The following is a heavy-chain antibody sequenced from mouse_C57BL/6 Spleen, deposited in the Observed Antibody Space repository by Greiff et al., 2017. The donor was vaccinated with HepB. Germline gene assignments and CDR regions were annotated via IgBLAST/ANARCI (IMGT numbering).Heavy chain of an antibody. CDR1: GYTFTSYG. J-gene: IGHJ3*01. D-gene: IGHD3-3*01. CDR2: IYPRSGNT. Sequence: QVQLKQSGAELARPGASVKLSCKASGYTFTSYGISWVKQRTGQGLEWIGEIYPRSGNTYYNEKFKGKATLTADKSSSTAYMELRSLTSEDSAVYFCARYGTGLAYWGQGTLVTVSA. CDR3: ARYGTGLAY. V-gene: IGHV1-81*01.